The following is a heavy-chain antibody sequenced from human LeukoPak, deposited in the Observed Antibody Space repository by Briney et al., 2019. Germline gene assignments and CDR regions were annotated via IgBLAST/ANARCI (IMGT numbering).Heavy chain of an antibody. CDR3: ASRVGSLDY. Sequence: ETLSLTCTVSGDSMGRYYWSFIRQPAGKGLEWIGRIHTSGTTWYNASLKSRVTMSVDASKNQFSLKLSSVTAADTAVYYCASRVGSLDYWGQGTLVTVSS. V-gene: IGHV4-4*07. CDR2: IHTSGTT. D-gene: IGHD1-26*01. J-gene: IGHJ4*02. CDR1: GDSMGRYY.